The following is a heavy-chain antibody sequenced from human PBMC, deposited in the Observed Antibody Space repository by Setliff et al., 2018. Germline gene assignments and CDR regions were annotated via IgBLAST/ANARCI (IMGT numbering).Heavy chain of an antibody. D-gene: IGHD1-26*01. Sequence: SETLSLTCTVSDGSISSSNYYWGWIRQPPGKGLEWIGTIYYSGSTYYNPSLKSRVTISVDMSKNQFSLKLRSVTAADTAIYYCVRNLWDLDPIWGQETLVTVPQ. CDR1: DGSISSSNYY. CDR3: VRNLWDLDPI. CDR2: IYYSGST. V-gene: IGHV4-39*01. J-gene: IGHJ4*02.